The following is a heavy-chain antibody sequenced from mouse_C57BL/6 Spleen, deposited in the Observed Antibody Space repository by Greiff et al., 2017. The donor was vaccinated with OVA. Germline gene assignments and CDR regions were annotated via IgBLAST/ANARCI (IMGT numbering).Heavy chain of an antibody. CDR2: IDPSDSET. CDR3: ARGYGSSLYAMDY. Sequence: QVQLQQPGAELVRPGSSVKLSCKASGYTFTSYWMHWVKQRPIQGLEWIGNIDPSDSETNYNQKFKDKATLTVDKSSSTAYMHLSSLTSEDSAVYYCARGYGSSLYAMDYWGQGTSVTVSS. CDR1: GYTFTSYW. J-gene: IGHJ4*01. D-gene: IGHD1-1*01. V-gene: IGHV1-52*01.